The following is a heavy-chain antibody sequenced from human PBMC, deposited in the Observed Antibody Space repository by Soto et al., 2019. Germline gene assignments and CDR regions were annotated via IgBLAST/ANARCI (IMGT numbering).Heavy chain of an antibody. D-gene: IGHD1-26*01. CDR2: ISTVSSYI. Sequence: EVQLVESGGGLVKPGGFLRLSCAASGFIFSSYSMNWVRQAPGKGLEWVSSISTVSSYIYYADSVKGRFTISRDNAKNSLYLQMNSLRSEDTAVYYCATGREGGDWGQGTLVTVSS. CDR3: ATGREGGD. V-gene: IGHV3-21*01. CDR1: GFIFSSYS. J-gene: IGHJ4*02.